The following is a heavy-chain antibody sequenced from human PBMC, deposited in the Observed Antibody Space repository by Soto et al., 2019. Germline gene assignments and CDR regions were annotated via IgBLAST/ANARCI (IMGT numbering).Heavy chain of an antibody. CDR3: ARDREPDGIWTFDS. D-gene: IGHD2-15*01. J-gene: IGHJ4*02. V-gene: IGHV3-23*01. Sequence: GGSLKLSCAASGFTLGKYTMGWVRQAPGKGLEWVAESYSTGGTEYADSVKGRFTISRDNSKNTLFLQMNSLGVEDTALYYCARDREPDGIWTFDSWGQGTLVTVSS. CDR2: SYSTGGT. CDR1: GFTLGKYT.